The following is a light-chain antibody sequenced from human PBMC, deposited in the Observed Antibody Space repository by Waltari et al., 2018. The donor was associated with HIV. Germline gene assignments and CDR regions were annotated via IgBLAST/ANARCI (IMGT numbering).Light chain of an antibody. Sequence: DIVMTQSPDSLAVSLGERATSKCKSSQNFFYSSNNRNYLSWYQQKPGQPPKLIFYWASSRQSGVPDLFSGSGSGTDFTLTISSLQAEDVAVYFCQQTYSIPPTFGGGTKVEI. CDR2: WAS. V-gene: IGKV4-1*01. J-gene: IGKJ4*01. CDR3: QQTYSIPPT. CDR1: QNFFYSSNNRNY.